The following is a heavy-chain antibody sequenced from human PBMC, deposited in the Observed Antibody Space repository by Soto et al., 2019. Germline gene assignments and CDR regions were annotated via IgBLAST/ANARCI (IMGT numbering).Heavy chain of an antibody. Sequence: GASVKVSCKASGFTFTSSAVQWVRQARGQRLEWMGWINAYNGNTNYAQNLRGRVTITTDASTSTAYMELRSLRYDDTAMYYCARDFTGWPPDGVDSWGQGTQVTVSS. J-gene: IGHJ4*02. CDR3: ARDFTGWPPDGVDS. D-gene: IGHD3-16*01. V-gene: IGHV1-18*01. CDR2: INAYNGNT. CDR1: GFTFTSSA.